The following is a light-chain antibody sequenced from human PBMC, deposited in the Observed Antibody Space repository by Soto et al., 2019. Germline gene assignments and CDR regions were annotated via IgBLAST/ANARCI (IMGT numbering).Light chain of an antibody. J-gene: IGKJ5*01. CDR2: GAS. CDR3: QQYNNWPPIT. Sequence: EIVLTQSAATLSLPPGERATRSCRASQRFSSNLAWYQQKPGQAPRLLIYGASTRATGIPARFSGSGSGTEFTLTISSLQSEDFAVYYCQQYNNWPPITFGQGTRLEIK. V-gene: IGKV3-15*01. CDR1: QRFSSN.